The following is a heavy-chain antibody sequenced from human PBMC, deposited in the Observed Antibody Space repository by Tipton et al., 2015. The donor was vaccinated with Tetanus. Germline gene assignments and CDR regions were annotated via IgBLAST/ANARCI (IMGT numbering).Heavy chain of an antibody. J-gene: IGHJ5*02. CDR1: GGSISSPSYY. CDR3: ARHLYGYWFDP. CDR2: IYFEGST. D-gene: IGHD2/OR15-2a*01. Sequence: TLSLTCTVSGGSISSPSYYWGWIRQAPGKGLEWIASIYFEGSTYYSPSLRSRLTIDVDTSQNLFSLRLASVTAADTAVYYCARHLYGYWFDPWGQGAPVTVSS. V-gene: IGHV4-39*02.